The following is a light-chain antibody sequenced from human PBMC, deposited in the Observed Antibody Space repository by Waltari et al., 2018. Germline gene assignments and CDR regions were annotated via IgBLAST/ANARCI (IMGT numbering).Light chain of an antibody. J-gene: IGKJ1*01. Sequence: DIVLTPFPGTLSLSAGERATLSCRASPSIGKYLAWYQLRPGQAPRLLIYDAYIRAAGIPDRFSGSGSGTEFSLTISRLEPDDFAMYYCQHYVRLPVTFGQGTKVEIK. CDR2: DAY. CDR3: QHYVRLPVT. CDR1: PSIGKY. V-gene: IGKV3-20*01.